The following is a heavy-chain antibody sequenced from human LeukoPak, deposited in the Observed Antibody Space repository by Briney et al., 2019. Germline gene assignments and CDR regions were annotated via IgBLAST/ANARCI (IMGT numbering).Heavy chain of an antibody. Sequence: GGSLRLSCAASGFTFSSYSMNWVRQAPGKGLEWVSSISSRSSYIHYADSVKGRFTISRDNAKNSLYLQMNSLRAEDTAVYYCARDPHCSSTSCFFDYWGQGTLVTVSS. D-gene: IGHD2-2*01. J-gene: IGHJ4*02. CDR3: ARDPHCSSTSCFFDY. CDR2: ISSRSSYI. V-gene: IGHV3-21*01. CDR1: GFTFSSYS.